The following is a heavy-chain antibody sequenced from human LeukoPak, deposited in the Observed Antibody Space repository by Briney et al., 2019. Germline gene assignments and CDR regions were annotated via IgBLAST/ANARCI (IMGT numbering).Heavy chain of an antibody. J-gene: IGHJ4*02. D-gene: IGHD5-18*01. CDR3: ARGDTAMVPYMDY. Sequence: GASVKVSCKASGYTFTGYYMHWVRQAPGQGLEWMGWINPNSGGTNYAQKFQGRVTMTRDTSISTAYMELSRLRSDDTAVYYCARGDTAMVPYMDYWGQGTLVTVSS. V-gene: IGHV1-2*02. CDR2: INPNSGGT. CDR1: GYTFTGYY.